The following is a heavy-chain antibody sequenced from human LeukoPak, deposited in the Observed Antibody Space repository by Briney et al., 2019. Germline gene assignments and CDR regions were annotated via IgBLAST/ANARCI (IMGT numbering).Heavy chain of an antibody. Sequence: GGSLRLSCAASGFSFSDYYMSWIRQAPGKGLEWVSYISSSGSSIYYADSVKGRFTISRDNAKNSLYLQMNSLRAEDTAVFYCARDSGYSAFDIWGQGTMVTVSS. D-gene: IGHD5-12*01. CDR3: ARDSGYSAFDI. J-gene: IGHJ3*02. CDR2: ISSSGSSI. V-gene: IGHV3-11*04. CDR1: GFSFSDYY.